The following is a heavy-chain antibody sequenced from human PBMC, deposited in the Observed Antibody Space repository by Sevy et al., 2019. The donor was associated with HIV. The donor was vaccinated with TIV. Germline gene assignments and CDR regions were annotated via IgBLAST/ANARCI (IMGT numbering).Heavy chain of an antibody. CDR1: GFTFSNYA. V-gene: IGHV3-33*01. J-gene: IGHJ4*02. Sequence: GESLKISCAATGFTFSNYAMHWVRQAPGKGMEWVAIIWSDGAYQYHGDSVKGRFTISRDNSKYTLYLQMNNVRVEDTAVYYCARGGYYYDNAAYYALDSWGQGTLVTVSS. CDR3: ARGGYYYDNAAYYALDS. CDR2: IWSDGAYQ. D-gene: IGHD3-22*01.